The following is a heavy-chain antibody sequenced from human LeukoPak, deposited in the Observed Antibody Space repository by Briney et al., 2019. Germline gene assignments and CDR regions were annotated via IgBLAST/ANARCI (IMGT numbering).Heavy chain of an antibody. CDR3: PKDVERVVLAVSLDH. J-gene: IGHJ4*01. CDR1: GFTFTSYA. Sequence: GGSLTLSCAASGFTFTSYAMSWVRQAPGKGLEWDSTIGVYTGGRYYADSVKGRFTVSRDNPKNTLYLQMNSLRAEDTAVYFCPKDVERVVLAVSLDHWGQGILVTVSS. V-gene: IGHV3-23*01. CDR2: IGVYTGGR. D-gene: IGHD2-21*01.